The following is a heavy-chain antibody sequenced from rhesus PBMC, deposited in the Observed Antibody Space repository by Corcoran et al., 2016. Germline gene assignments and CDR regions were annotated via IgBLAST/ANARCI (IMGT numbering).Heavy chain of an antibody. V-gene: IGHV1-200*01. Sequence: QVQLVQSGAEVKKPGTSVKLSCNASGYTFTNYYLNWVRQAPGQVLEWMGWINPSSGNTGYAQKFQGRVTMTRDTSTSTAYMELNSLRSEDTAVYYCARRYSWNNGYFDYWGQGVLVTVSS. CDR1: GYTFTNYY. D-gene: IGHD1-20*01. CDR2: INPSSGNT. J-gene: IGHJ4*01. CDR3: ARRYSWNNGYFDY.